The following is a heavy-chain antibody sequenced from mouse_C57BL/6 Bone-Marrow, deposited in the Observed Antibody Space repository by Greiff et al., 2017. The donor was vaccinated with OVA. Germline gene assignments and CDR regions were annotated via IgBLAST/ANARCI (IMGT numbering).Heavy chain of an antibody. CDR1: GFTFSDYG. V-gene: IGHV5-17*01. Sequence: EVKVEESGGGLVKPGGSLKLSCAASGFTFSDYGMHWVRQAPEKGLEWVAYISSGSSTIYYADTVKGRFTISRDNAKNTLFLQMTSLRSEDTAMYYCARMTGTKDYWGQGTTLTVSS. D-gene: IGHD4-1*01. CDR3: ARMTGTKDY. J-gene: IGHJ2*01. CDR2: ISSGSSTI.